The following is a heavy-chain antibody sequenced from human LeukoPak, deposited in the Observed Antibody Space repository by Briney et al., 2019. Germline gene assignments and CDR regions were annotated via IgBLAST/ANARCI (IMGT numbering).Heavy chain of an antibody. CDR2: ISYDGSNK. Sequence: GGSLRLSCAASGFTFSSYGMHWVRQAPGKGLEWVAVISYDGSNKYYADSVKGRFTISRDNSKNTLYLQMNSLRAEDTAVYYCAKDRKYDSLDYWGQGTLVTVSS. J-gene: IGHJ4*02. D-gene: IGHD3-22*01. CDR1: GFTFSSYG. CDR3: AKDRKYDSLDY. V-gene: IGHV3-30*18.